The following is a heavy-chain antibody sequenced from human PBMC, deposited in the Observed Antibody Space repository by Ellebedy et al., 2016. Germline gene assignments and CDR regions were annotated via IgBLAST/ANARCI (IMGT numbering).Heavy chain of an antibody. CDR1: GGSISSRSYY. D-gene: IGHD1/OR15-1a*01. CDR2: IYYSGST. Sequence: SETLSLXXSVSGGSISSRSYYWGWIRQPPGKGLEWIGDIYYSGSTNYNPSLKSRVTISLDTSKNRFSLNLNSVTAADTAVYYCARQRRTTGGFDPWGQGTLVTVSS. CDR3: ARQRRTTGGFDP. V-gene: IGHV4-61*05. J-gene: IGHJ5*02.